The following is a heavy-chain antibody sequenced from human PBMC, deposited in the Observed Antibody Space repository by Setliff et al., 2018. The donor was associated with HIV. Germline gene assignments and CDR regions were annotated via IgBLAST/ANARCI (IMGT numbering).Heavy chain of an antibody. Sequence: SVKVSCKASGGTFSSYAISWVRQAPGQGLEWMGGIIPIFGTANYAQKFQGRVTITADESTSTAYMELSSLRSEDTAVYYCASHRRVGTTVLFSYWGQGTLVTVSS. V-gene: IGHV1-69*13. CDR2: IIPIFGTA. CDR1: GGTFSSYA. J-gene: IGHJ4*02. D-gene: IGHD1-1*01. CDR3: ASHRRVGTTVLFSY.